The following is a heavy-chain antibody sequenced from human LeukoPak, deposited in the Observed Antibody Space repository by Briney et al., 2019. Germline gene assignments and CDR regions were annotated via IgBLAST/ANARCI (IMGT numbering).Heavy chain of an antibody. V-gene: IGHV1-2*02. J-gene: IGHJ4*02. CDR1: GYTFTDYY. D-gene: IGHD5-18*01. CDR2: INPNNDDT. Sequence: ASVKVSCKASGYTFTDYYMHWVRQAPGQGLEWMGWINPNNDDTNYAQKFQGRVTMTRDTSISTAYMELSSLTSDDTAVYYCARRGSGYGYDCWGQGTLVTVSS. CDR3: ARRGSGYGYDC.